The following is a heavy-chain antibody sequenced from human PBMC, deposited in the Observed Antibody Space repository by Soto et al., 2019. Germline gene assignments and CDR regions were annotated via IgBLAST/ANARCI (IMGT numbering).Heavy chain of an antibody. CDR3: ARGPITMVRGVDYYYYGVDV. D-gene: IGHD3-10*01. CDR2: INPGGGST. V-gene: IGHV1-46*01. J-gene: IGHJ6*02. Sequence: ASVQVSCQASRYTFTGYYIHWVRQAPGEGLEWMGIINPGGGSTGYTQKLQGRVTMTRDTSTSTVYMELSSLRSEDTAVYYCARGPITMVRGVDYYYYGVDVWGQGTTVTVSS. CDR1: RYTFTGYY.